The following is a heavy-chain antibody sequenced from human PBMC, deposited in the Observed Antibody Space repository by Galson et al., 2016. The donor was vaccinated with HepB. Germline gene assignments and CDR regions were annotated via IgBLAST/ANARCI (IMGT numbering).Heavy chain of an antibody. CDR2: MGYDGSTT. CDR1: GFTFGSYA. CDR3: ARDLVRAVPAAYGMDV. V-gene: IGHV3-33*01. Sequence: SLRLSCAASGFTFGSYAMHWVRQAPGKGLEWVAVMGYDGSTTYYSDSVKGRFTISRDNSKNTLYLQMNSLRVEDTAVFYCARDLVRAVPAAYGMDVWGQGTTVTVSS. J-gene: IGHJ6*02. D-gene: IGHD6-19*01.